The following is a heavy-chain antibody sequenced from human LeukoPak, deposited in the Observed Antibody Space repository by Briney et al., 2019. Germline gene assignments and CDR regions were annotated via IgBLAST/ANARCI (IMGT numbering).Heavy chain of an antibody. D-gene: IGHD6-19*01. CDR2: IYYTGST. J-gene: IGHJ4*02. CDR1: GGSISSGGFY. CDR3: ARSVSGWYGADY. V-gene: IGHV4-31*03. Sequence: SQTLSLTCTVSGGSISSGGFYWNWIRQLSGKGLEWIGYIYYTGSTYYNPSLRSRVIISVDTSKNQFSLNVSSVTAADTAVYYCARSVSGWYGADYWGQGTLVTVSS.